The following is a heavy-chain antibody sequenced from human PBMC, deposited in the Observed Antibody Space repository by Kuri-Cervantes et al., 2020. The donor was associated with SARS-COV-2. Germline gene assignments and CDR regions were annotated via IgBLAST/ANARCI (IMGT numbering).Heavy chain of an antibody. CDR3: AKDQAAIVYYGMDV. V-gene: IGHV3-23*01. D-gene: IGHD2-2*01. CDR1: GFTFSSYA. J-gene: IGHJ6*02. CDR2: ISGSGGST. Sequence: LSLTCAASGFTFSSYAMSWVRQAPGKGLEWVSAISGSGGSTYYADSVKGRFTISRDNSKNTLYLQMNSLRAEDTAVYYCAKDQAAIVYYGMDVWGQGTTVTVSS.